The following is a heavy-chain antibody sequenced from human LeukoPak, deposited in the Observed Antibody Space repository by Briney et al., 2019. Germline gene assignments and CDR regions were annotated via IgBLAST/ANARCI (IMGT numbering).Heavy chain of an antibody. CDR2: INPNSGGT. CDR1: GCTFNGYY. J-gene: IGHJ4*02. Sequence: ASVKVSCKASGCTFNGYYLHWVRQAPGQGLEWMGWINPNSGGTNYAQKFQGRVTMTRDTSISTAYMELSRLRSDDTAVYYCARWMTTVITPDYWGQGTLVTVSS. V-gene: IGHV1-2*02. CDR3: ARWMTTVITPDY. D-gene: IGHD4-11*01.